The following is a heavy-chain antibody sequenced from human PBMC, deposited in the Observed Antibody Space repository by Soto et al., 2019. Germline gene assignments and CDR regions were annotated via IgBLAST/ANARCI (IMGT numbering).Heavy chain of an antibody. Sequence: SETLSLTCTVSGGSISSGGYYWSWIRQHPGKGLEWIGYIYHSGSTYYNPSLKSRVTISVDTSKNQLSLKLSSVTAADTAVYYCARDHRRGYYYYYGMDVWGQGTTVTVSS. CDR2: IYHSGST. J-gene: IGHJ6*02. CDR3: ARDHRRGYYYYYGMDV. CDR1: GGSISSGGYY. V-gene: IGHV4-31*03.